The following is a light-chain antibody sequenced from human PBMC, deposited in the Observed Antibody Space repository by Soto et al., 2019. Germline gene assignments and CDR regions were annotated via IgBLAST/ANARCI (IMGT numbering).Light chain of an antibody. CDR3: CSFAGGPYF. CDR2: DVS. CDR1: SSDVGGYNY. V-gene: IGLV2-11*01. Sequence: QSALTQPRSLSGSPGQSVAIYCTGTSSDVGGYNYVSWYQQHPGKVPKLIICDVSKRPSGVPDLFSGSKSAITPSLTISGLQAEDEADYYCCSFAGGPYFLGTATKVTV. J-gene: IGLJ1*01.